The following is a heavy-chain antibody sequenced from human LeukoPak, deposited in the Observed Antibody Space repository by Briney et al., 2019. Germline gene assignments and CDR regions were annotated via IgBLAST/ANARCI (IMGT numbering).Heavy chain of an antibody. CDR3: ARDSGSYLFDY. CDR1: GFTFSSYG. J-gene: IGHJ4*02. CDR2: ISGSGGST. D-gene: IGHD1-26*01. Sequence: GGSLRLSCAASGFTFSSYGMSWVRQAPGKGLEWVSAISGSGGSTYYADSVKGRFTISRDNSKNTLYLQMNSLRAEDTAVYYCARDSGSYLFDYWGQGTLVTVSS. V-gene: IGHV3-23*01.